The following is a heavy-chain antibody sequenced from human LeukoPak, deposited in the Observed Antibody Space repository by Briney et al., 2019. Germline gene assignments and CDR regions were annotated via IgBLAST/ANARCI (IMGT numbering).Heavy chain of an antibody. CDR1: GVAFRTYT. D-gene: IGHD5-12*01. J-gene: IGHJ4*02. V-gene: IGHV3-21*01. Sequence: GGSLRLSCAASGVAFRTYTMNWVRQAPGQGLEWVSSIGTTSSYRYYADSVKGRFTISRDNAKNSEHLQMNSLRAEDTAVYYCASGYDPIDYWGQGTLVTVSS. CDR2: IGTTSSYR. CDR3: ASGYDPIDY.